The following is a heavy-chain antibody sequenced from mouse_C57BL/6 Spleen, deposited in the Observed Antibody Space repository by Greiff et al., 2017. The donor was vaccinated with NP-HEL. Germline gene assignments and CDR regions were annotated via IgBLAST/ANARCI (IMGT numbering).Heavy chain of an antibody. CDR3: AKGGYDYDWYFDV. J-gene: IGHJ1*03. V-gene: IGHV2-5*01. CDR2: IWRGGST. Sequence: VHLVESGPGLVQPSQSLSITCTVSGFSLTSYGVHWVRQSPGKGLEWLGVIWRGGSTDYNAAFMSRLSITKDNSKSQVFFKMNSLQADDTAIYYCAKGGYDYDWYFDVWGTGTTVTVSS. D-gene: IGHD2-4*01. CDR1: GFSLTSYG.